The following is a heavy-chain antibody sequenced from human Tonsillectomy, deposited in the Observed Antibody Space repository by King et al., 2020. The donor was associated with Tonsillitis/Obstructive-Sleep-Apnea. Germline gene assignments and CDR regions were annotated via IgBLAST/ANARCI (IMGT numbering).Heavy chain of an antibody. Sequence: VQLVESGAEVKKPGASVKVSCKASGYTFTGYVMHWVRQAPGQGLEWMGRINPNSGGTNYAQKFQGRVTMTSDTSISTAYMELSRLRSDDAAVYYCARADYGDYPNYWGQGTLVTVSS. D-gene: IGHD4-17*01. CDR3: ARADYGDYPNY. V-gene: IGHV1-2*06. J-gene: IGHJ4*02. CDR1: GYTFTGYV. CDR2: INPNSGGT.